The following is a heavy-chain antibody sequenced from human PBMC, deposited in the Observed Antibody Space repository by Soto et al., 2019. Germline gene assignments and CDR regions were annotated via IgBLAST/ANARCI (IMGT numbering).Heavy chain of an antibody. CDR1: GFTFSSYA. J-gene: IGHJ6*02. Sequence: GGSLRLSCAASGFTFSSYAMHWVRQAPGKGLEWVAVISYDGSNKYYADSVKGRFTISRDNSKNTLYLQMNSLRAEDTAVYYCARNQYQLPPFSYYYYGMDVWGQGTTVTVSS. V-gene: IGHV3-30-3*01. CDR2: ISYDGSNK. CDR3: ARNQYQLPPFSYYYYGMDV. D-gene: IGHD2-2*01.